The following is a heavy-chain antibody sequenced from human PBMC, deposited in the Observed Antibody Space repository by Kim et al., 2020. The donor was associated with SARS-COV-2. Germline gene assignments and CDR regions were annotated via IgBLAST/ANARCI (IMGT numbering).Heavy chain of an antibody. CDR1: GFSFSDYA. CDR2: VIAGGAST. D-gene: IGHD3-16*02. Sequence: GGSLRLSCAASGFSFSDYAMSWVRQAPGKGLEWVSTVIAGGASTFYADSVKGRFTISRDNPKNTLYLQMTSLRVEDTALYYCVKDPSRSSPFFFDFWGQGTLVTVSS. V-gene: IGHV3-23*01. CDR3: VKDPSRSSPFFFDF. J-gene: IGHJ4*02.